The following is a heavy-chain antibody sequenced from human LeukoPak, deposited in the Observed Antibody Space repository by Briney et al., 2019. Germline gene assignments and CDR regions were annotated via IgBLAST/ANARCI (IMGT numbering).Heavy chain of an antibody. Sequence: GGSLRLSCAASEFTFSNYGMHWVRQAPGKGLEWVAFIRYDESNEYYADSVKGRFTISRDNSKNTLYLQMNSLRAEDTAVYYCARERIKGNWFDPWGQGTLVTVSS. CDR3: ARERIKGNWFDP. D-gene: IGHD3-16*01. CDR2: IRYDESNE. J-gene: IGHJ5*02. CDR1: EFTFSNYG. V-gene: IGHV3-30*02.